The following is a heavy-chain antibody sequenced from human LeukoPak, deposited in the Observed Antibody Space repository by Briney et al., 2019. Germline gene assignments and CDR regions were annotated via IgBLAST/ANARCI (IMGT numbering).Heavy chain of an antibody. CDR1: GGAIRHYF. V-gene: IGHV4-59*08. D-gene: IGHD3-22*01. CDR2: IYYSGST. CDR3: ARRFRGYYPAGAYYYGMDV. J-gene: IGHJ6*02. Sequence: PSETLSLTCTVSGGAIRHYFWTWIRQSPGKGLEWIGYIYYSGSTTYNPSLKNRVTISLDTSNNQFSLRLSSVTAADTAVYYCARRFRGYYPAGAYYYGMDVWGQGTTVTVSS.